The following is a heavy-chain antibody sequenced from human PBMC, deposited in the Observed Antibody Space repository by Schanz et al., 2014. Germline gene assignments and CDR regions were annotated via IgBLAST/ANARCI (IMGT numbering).Heavy chain of an antibody. CDR1: GFTFNSYA. J-gene: IGHJ4*02. Sequence: VQLLQSGGGVVQPGGSLRLSCAASGFTFNSYAMTWVRQAPGKGLEWVSSISHSGGSKYYADSVEGRFTISRDNSRNTLYLQMNSLRTEDTAVYYCASPSGYSDYGTYFDFWGQGTLVTVSS. D-gene: IGHD5-12*01. V-gene: IGHV3-23*01. CDR3: ASPSGYSDYGTYFDF. CDR2: ISHSGGSK.